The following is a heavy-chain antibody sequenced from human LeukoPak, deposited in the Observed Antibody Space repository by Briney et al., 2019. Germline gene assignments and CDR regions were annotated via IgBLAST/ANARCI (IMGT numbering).Heavy chain of an antibody. CDR3: ARDYNYGLDY. D-gene: IGHD1-1*01. Sequence: PGGSLRLSCVGAGFTFSSYGLKWVRQAPGKGLVWVSRINSDGSTTSYADSVKGRFTSSRDNAKNTLYLQMNSLTAEDTAVYYCARDYNYGLDYWGQGTLVTVSS. V-gene: IGHV3-74*01. CDR1: GFTFSSYG. J-gene: IGHJ4*02. CDR2: INSDGSTT.